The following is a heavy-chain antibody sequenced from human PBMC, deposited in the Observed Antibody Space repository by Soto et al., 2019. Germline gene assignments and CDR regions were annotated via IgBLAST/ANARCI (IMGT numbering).Heavy chain of an antibody. CDR1: GDSISTVDYF. J-gene: IGHJ5*01. CDR3: ARGRYCLTGRCVTNWFDS. Sequence: SETLSLTCSVSGDSISTVDYFLAWIRQPPGQALEYIGYIYKSTTTYYNPSFESRVAISLDTSKSQFSLNVTSVTAADTAVYFCARGRYCLTGRCVTNWFDSWGQGTRVTVYS. D-gene: IGHD2-15*01. V-gene: IGHV4-30-4*01. CDR2: IYKSTTT.